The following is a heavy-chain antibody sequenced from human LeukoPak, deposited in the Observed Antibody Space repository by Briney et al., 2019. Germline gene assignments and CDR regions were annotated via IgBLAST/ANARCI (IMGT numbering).Heavy chain of an antibody. CDR2: ISSDSGAI. J-gene: IGHJ4*02. D-gene: IGHD1-1*01. CDR3: VRELAY. Sequence: GGSLRLSCAASGFTFSSYEMNWVRQAPGKGLEWVSYISSDSGAIYYADSVQGRFTISRDNAQKSLYLQMNSLRVEDTAVYYCVRELAYWGQGALVTVSS. V-gene: IGHV3-48*03. CDR1: GFTFSSYE.